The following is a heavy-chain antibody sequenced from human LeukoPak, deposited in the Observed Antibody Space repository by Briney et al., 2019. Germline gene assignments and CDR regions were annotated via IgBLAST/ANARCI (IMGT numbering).Heavy chain of an antibody. CDR3: AREGTYSSGWYLFDP. Sequence: GESLKISCKASGYTFTSYDINWVRQATGQGLEWMGWMNPNSGNTGYAQKFRGRVTMTRNTSISTAYMELSSLRSEDTAVYYCAREGTYSSGWYLFDPWGQGTLVTVSS. V-gene: IGHV1-8*01. D-gene: IGHD6-19*01. CDR2: MNPNSGNT. J-gene: IGHJ5*02. CDR1: GYTFTSYD.